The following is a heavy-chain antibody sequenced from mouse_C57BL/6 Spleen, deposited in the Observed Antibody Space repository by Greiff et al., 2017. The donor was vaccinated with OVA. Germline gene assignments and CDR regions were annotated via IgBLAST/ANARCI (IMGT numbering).Heavy chain of an antibody. CDR1: GISITTGNYR. CDR3: ARFTYDYAMDY. J-gene: IGHJ4*01. CDR2: IYYSGTI. Sequence: DVQLQESGPGLVKPSQTVFLTCTVTGISITTGNYRWSWIRQFPGNKPEWIGYIYYSGTITYNPSLTSRTTITRDTPKNQFFLEMNSLTAEDTATYYCARFTYDYAMDYWGQGTSVTVSS. D-gene: IGHD5-1*01. V-gene: IGHV3-5*01.